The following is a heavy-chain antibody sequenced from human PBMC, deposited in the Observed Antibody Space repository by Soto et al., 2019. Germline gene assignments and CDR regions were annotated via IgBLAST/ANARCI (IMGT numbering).Heavy chain of an antibody. J-gene: IGHJ5*02. CDR2: IYQSGFT. Sequence: SETLALTCNMSGDSYSISTYSWIWIRQPPGKALHWIGFIYQSGFTSYNPSLASRVSISLDRSNNQCSLKLKSVTAADTAVYFCAGMPYTSGLRFDPWGPGTLVTVSS. D-gene: IGHD6-19*01. CDR3: AGMPYTSGLRFDP. V-gene: IGHV4-30-2*01. CDR1: GDSYSISTYS.